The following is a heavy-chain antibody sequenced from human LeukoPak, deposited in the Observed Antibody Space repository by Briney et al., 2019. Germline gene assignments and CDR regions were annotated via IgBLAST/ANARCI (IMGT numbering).Heavy chain of an antibody. CDR1: GFTFINYA. CDR3: AKPLAYRVYCSGDCPYLFDF. D-gene: IGHD2-21*02. J-gene: IGHJ4*02. Sequence: PGGSLRLSCEVSGFTFINYAMTWVRQAPGKGLEWVSGINGRGDGTYYADSVKGRFTISRDNSKNTLYLEMNSLRAEDTAVYYCAKPLAYRVYCSGDCPYLFDFWGQGTLVTVSS. CDR2: INGRGDGT. V-gene: IGHV3-23*01.